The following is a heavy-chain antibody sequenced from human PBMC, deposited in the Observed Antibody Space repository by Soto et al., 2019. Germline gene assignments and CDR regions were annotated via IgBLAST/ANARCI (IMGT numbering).Heavy chain of an antibody. D-gene: IGHD2-15*01. CDR2: IYHSGST. CDR3: ARAGETGDYERWWSADGMDV. J-gene: IGHJ6*04. V-gene: IGHV4-30-2*01. CDR1: NSVGHD. Sequence: NSVGHDGSWILKKQGKGLEWIGYIYHSGSTNYNPSLKSRVTISVDKSKNQFSLKLSSVTAADTAVYYCARAGETGDYERWWSADGMDVPGEAPTVTRSS.